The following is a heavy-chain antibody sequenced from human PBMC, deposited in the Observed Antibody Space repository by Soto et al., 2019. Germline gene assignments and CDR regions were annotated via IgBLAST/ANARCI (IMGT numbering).Heavy chain of an antibody. J-gene: IGHJ5*02. V-gene: IGHV1-24*01. CDR2: FDLENGER. CDR3: KIEALRGNEFDP. Sequence: ASVKVSCKVSGYTLTELSIHWVRQAPGEGLEWMGGFDLENGERIYAQRFQGRVTMTEEPSADTPYIELSSLRSEGTAVYYCKIEALRGNEFDPWGQGTLVTVSS. D-gene: IGHD1-1*01. CDR1: GYTLTELS.